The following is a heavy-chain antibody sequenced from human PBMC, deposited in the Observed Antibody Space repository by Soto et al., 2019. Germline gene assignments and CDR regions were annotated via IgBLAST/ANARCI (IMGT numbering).Heavy chain of an antibody. CDR3: ARDLIGYYDFWSGYSPSFGP. V-gene: IGHV1-18*01. Sequence: LNLSCKASVYTITVDLSGRLSQTPEQGLEWMGWISAYNGNTNYAQKLQGRVTMTTDTSTSTAYMELRSLRSDDTAVYYCARDLIGYYDFWSGYSPSFGPCGQGTLVTVYS. J-gene: IGHJ5*02. CDR2: ISAYNGNT. CDR1: VYTITVDL. D-gene: IGHD3-3*01.